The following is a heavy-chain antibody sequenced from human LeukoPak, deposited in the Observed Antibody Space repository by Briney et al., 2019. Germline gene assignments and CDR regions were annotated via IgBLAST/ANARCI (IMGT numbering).Heavy chain of an antibody. CDR3: ARGLQLWLGGGFDY. CDR2: ISSSSGTI. D-gene: IGHD5-18*01. J-gene: IGHJ4*02. Sequence: GGSLRLSCAASGFTFSSYAMNWVRQAPGKGLEWVSYISSSSGTIYYVDSVKGRFTISRDNAKNSLYLQMNSLRAEDTAVYYCARGLQLWLGGGFDYWGQGTLVTVSS. CDR1: GFTFSSYA. V-gene: IGHV3-48*01.